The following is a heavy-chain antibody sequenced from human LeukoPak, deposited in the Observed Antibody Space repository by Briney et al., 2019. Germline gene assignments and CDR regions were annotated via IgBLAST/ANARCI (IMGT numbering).Heavy chain of an antibody. CDR3: AKGETTVRD. D-gene: IGHD4-17*01. CDR1: GFTFSSYA. J-gene: IGHJ4*02. V-gene: IGHV3-23*01. CDR2: MSGGGIST. Sequence: PGGSLRLSCAASGFTFSSYAMHWVRQAPGKGLEWVSAMSGGGISTYYADSVKGRFTISRDNSKNTLYLQMNSLRAEDTAVYYCAKGETTVRDWGQGTLVTVSS.